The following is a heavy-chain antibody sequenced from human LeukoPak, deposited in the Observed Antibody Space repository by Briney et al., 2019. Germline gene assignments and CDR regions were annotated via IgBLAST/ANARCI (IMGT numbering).Heavy chain of an antibody. J-gene: IGHJ4*02. D-gene: IGHD1-14*01. CDR1: GGSISDGVYY. Sequence: PSQTLSLTCAVSGGSISDGVYYWSWIRQHPGKGLEWSGYIYDSGATYYSPALQSRVAISVDTSDNKFSLKLRSLTAADTAVYYCARGGDRRGFDYWGQGTLVTVSS. CDR3: ARGGDRRGFDY. CDR2: IYDSGAT. V-gene: IGHV4-31*11.